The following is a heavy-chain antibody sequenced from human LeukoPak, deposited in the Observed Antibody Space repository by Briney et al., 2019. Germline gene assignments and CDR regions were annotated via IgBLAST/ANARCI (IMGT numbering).Heavy chain of an antibody. CDR2: FYTTGTT. V-gene: IGHV4-4*07. J-gene: IGHJ4*02. Sequence: PSETLSLTCTVSGVSINSYYWSWLRRPAGKGLEWIGRFYTTGTTNYNPSLKSRVIMSVDTSKNQFSLKLSSVTAADTAVYYCAGVNFHGSGTYYYDYWGQGTLVTVSS. D-gene: IGHD3-10*01. CDR1: GVSINSYY. CDR3: AGVNFHGSGTYYYDY.